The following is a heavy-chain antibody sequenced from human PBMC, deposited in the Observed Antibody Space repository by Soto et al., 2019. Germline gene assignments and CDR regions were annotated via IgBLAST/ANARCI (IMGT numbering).Heavy chain of an antibody. D-gene: IGHD6-6*01. CDR2: IIPIIGTA. CDR1: GGTFRSYA. J-gene: IGHJ5*02. V-gene: IGHV1-69*01. Sequence: QVQLVKSGAEVKKPGSSVKVSCKASGGTFRSYAISWGRQAPGQGLEWMGGIIPIIGTANYAQKFQGRVTITADESTRTASVELSSLRSEDTAVYYCARDIAARPGWFDPWGQGTLVTVSS. CDR3: ARDIAARPGWFDP.